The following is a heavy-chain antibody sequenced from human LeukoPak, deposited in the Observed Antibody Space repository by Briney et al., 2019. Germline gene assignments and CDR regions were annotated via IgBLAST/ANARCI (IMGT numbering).Heavy chain of an antibody. CDR3: AKAVSSSWYVFDY. CDR1: GFAFSGYA. Sequence: QPGGSLRLSCVASGFAFSGYAMTWVRQAPGKGLEWVSAVSGNGAITHYADSVKGRFTISRDNSKNTIYLQMNSLRAEDTAVYYCAKAVSSSWYVFDYWGQGTLVTVSS. CDR2: VSGNGAIT. J-gene: IGHJ4*02. D-gene: IGHD6-13*01. V-gene: IGHV3-23*01.